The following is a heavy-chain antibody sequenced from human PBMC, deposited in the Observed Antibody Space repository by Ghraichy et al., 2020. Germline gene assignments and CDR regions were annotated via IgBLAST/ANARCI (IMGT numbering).Heavy chain of an antibody. CDR2: IWNDGSEK. CDR3: ATVPDAFDI. Sequence: GESLNISCSASGFSFNSYGIHWVRQAPGKGLEWVAVIWNDGSEKYHADSVKGRFIISRDNSKDTAFLQMNSLRAEDTAVYYCATVPDAFDIWGQGTVVIVSS. V-gene: IGHV3-33*01. CDR1: GFSFNSYG. J-gene: IGHJ3*02.